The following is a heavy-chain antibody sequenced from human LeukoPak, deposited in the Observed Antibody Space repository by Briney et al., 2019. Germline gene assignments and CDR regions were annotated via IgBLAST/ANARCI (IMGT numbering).Heavy chain of an antibody. J-gene: IGHJ4*02. CDR2: INPNSGGT. D-gene: IGHD2-2*01. CDR3: ARDHYCSSTSCYFTHRSLDY. V-gene: IGHV1-18*01. Sequence: ASVKVSCKASGYTFTSYDINWVRQATGQGLEWMGWINPNSGGTNYAQKLQGRVTMTTDTSTSTAYMELRSLRSDDTAVYYCARDHYCSSTSCYFTHRSLDYWGQGTLVTVSS. CDR1: GYTFTSYD.